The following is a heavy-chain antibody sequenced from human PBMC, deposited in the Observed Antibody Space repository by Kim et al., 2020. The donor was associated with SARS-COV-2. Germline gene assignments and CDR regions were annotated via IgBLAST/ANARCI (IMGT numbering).Heavy chain of an antibody. D-gene: IGHD3-3*01. CDR2: IYYSGST. CDR1: GDSVSSGSYY. Sequence: SETLSLTCTVSGDSVSSGSYYWSWIRQPPGKGLEWIGYIYYSGSTNYNPSLKSRVTISVDTSKNQFSLKLSSVTAADTAVYYCARGAKEGFLEWLFAYWGQGTLVTVSS. J-gene: IGHJ4*02. CDR3: ARGAKEGFLEWLFAY. V-gene: IGHV4-61*01.